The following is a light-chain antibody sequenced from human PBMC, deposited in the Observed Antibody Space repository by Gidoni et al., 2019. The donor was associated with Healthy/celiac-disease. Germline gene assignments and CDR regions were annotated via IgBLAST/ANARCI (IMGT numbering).Light chain of an antibody. CDR3: QQYGSSPWT. CDR2: GAS. V-gene: IGKV3-20*01. J-gene: IGKJ1*01. Sequence: EIVLTQSPGTLSLSPGKRATLSCRPSQSVSSSYLAWYQQKPGQAPRLLIYGASSRATGIPDRFSGSGSGTDFTLTISRLEPEDFAVYYCQQYGSSPWTFGQGTKVEIK. CDR1: QSVSSSY.